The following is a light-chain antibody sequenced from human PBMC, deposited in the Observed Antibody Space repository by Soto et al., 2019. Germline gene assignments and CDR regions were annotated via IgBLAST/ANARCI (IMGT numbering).Light chain of an antibody. CDR3: QSYDSSLSVV. CDR2: GNS. J-gene: IGLJ2*01. Sequence: QSVLTQPPSVSGAPGQRVTISCTGSSSNIGAGYDVHWYQQLPGTAPKLLIYGNSNRPSGVPDRFSGSKSGTSASLAITGCQAEEEADYYRQSYDSSLSVVFGGGTK. CDR1: SSNIGAGYD. V-gene: IGLV1-40*01.